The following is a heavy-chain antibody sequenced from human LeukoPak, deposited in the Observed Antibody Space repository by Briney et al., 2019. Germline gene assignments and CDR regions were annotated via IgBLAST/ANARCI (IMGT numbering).Heavy chain of an antibody. J-gene: IGHJ6*03. Sequence: PGGSLRLSCAASGFTFSSYDIHWVRQAPGKGLEWVALIRSDGRDKYYADSVKGRFTISRDNSKNTLYLQMNSLRAEDTAVYYCATCRRNYMDVWGKGTTVTVSS. CDR1: GFTFSSYD. CDR2: IRSDGRDK. CDR3: ATCRRNYMDV. V-gene: IGHV3-30*02.